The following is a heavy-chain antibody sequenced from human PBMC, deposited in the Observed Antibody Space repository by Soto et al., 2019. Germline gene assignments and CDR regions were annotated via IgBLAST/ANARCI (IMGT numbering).Heavy chain of an antibody. CDR3: AKQNRNDYXWGSYRYRNYYYYGMDV. V-gene: IGHV3-23*01. D-gene: IGHD3-16*02. J-gene: IGHJ6*02. CDR1: GFTLSSYA. CDR2: ISGSGGST. Sequence: PGGSLRLSCAASGFTLSSYAMSWVRQAPGKGLEWVSAISGSGGSTYYADSVKGRFTISRDNSKNTLYLQMNSLRAEDTAVYYCAKQNRNDYXWGSYRYRNYYYYGMDVWGQGTTVTVSS.